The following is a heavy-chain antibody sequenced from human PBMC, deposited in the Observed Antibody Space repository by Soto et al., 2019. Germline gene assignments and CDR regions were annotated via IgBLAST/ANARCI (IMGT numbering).Heavy chain of an antibody. D-gene: IGHD1-26*01. CDR3: ARLRFSGADFDY. J-gene: IGHJ4*02. V-gene: IGHV1-69*12. CDR1: GGTFSSYA. Sequence: QVQLVQSGAEVKKPGSSVKVSCKASGGTFSSYAISWVRQAPGQGLEWMGGIIPIFGTANYAQKFQGRVTLTADESTSPAYMELSSLRSEATAVYYCARLRFSGADFDYWGQGTLVTVSS. CDR2: IIPIFGTA.